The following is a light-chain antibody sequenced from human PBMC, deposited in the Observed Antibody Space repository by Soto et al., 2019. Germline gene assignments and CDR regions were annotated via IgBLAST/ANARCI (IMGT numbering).Light chain of an antibody. J-gene: IGLJ1*01. CDR2: DVS. Sequence: QSARTQPGSVSGSPGQSITISCAGTGSDVGAYNHVSWYQQHPGKAPKLIICDVSTRPSGISDRFSGSKSGNTASLTISGLQAEDEADYYCCSYAGTYSYVFGTGTKVTV. V-gene: IGLV2-11*01. CDR3: CSYAGTYSYV. CDR1: GSDVGAYNH.